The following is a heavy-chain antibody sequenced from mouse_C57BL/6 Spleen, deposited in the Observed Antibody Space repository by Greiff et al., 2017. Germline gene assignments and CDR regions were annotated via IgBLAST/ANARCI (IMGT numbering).Heavy chain of an antibody. CDR3: SRGNLYWYFDV. V-gene: IGHV13-2*01. CDR1: GFTFSNYR. CDR2: ITAKSDNYGA. Sequence: VQLVETGGGLVRPGTSLKLSCVTSGFTFSNYRMHWLRQPPGKRLEWIAVITAKSDNYGANYAESGKGRVAISRDDSKSSVYLEMNRLREEDTSTYFCSRGNLYWYFDVWGTGTTVTVSS. D-gene: IGHD2-1*01. J-gene: IGHJ1*03.